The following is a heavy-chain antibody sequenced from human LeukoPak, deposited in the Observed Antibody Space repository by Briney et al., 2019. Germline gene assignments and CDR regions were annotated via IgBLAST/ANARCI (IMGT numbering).Heavy chain of an antibody. CDR1: GFIFSNYW. Sequence: GGSLRLSCAASGFIFSNYWMYWVRHAPGRGLVRVSHINSDGSSTTYADSGKGRFTGSRDNAKNMLYLEMNSLSAEDTAVYYCARVGSNCGGDCYPYAFDVWGQGTVVTVSS. J-gene: IGHJ3*01. V-gene: IGHV3-74*01. D-gene: IGHD2-21*02. CDR2: INSDGSST. CDR3: ARVGSNCGGDCYPYAFDV.